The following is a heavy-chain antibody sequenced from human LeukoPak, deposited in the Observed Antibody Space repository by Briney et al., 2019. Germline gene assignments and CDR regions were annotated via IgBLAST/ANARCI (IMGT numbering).Heavy chain of an antibody. CDR1: GFTFSHYW. CDR2: ISSSSSII. J-gene: IGHJ4*02. CDR3: ARDYYGSGAIDY. D-gene: IGHD3-10*01. Sequence: GGSLRLSCAASGFTFSHYWMAWVRQAPGKGLEWVSYISSSSSIIYYADSVKGRFTISRDNAKNSLYLQMNSLRAEDTAVYYCARDYYGSGAIDYWGQGTLVTVSS. V-gene: IGHV3-48*01.